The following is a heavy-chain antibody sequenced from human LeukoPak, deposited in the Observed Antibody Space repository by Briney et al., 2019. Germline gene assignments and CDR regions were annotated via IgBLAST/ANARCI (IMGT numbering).Heavy chain of an antibody. CDR1: GGSISSYY. V-gene: IGHV4-59*01. Sequence: PSETLSLTCTVSGGSISSYYWSWIRQPPGKGLEWIGYIYYSGTTNYNPSLKSRVTISVDTSKNQFSLKLSSVTAADTAVYHCAGGNALDLWGQGTMVTVSS. J-gene: IGHJ3*01. CDR2: IYYSGTT. CDR3: AGGNALDL.